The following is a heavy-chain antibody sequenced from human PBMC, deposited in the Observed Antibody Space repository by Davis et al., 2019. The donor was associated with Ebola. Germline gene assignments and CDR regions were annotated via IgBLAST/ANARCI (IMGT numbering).Heavy chain of an antibody. CDR2: IYPGDSDT. CDR1: GYSFTSYW. V-gene: IGHV5-51*01. D-gene: IGHD6-6*01. Sequence: GESLKISCKGSGYSFTSYWIGWVRQLPGKGLEWMGIIYPGDSDTSYSPSFQGQVTISADKSISTAYLQWSSLKASDTAMYYCARSDRLSIAARHNYYYGMDVWGQGTTVTVSS. CDR3: ARSDRLSIAARHNYYYGMDV. J-gene: IGHJ6*02.